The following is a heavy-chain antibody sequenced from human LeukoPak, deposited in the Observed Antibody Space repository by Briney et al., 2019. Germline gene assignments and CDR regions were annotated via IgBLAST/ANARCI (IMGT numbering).Heavy chain of an antibody. V-gene: IGHV4-4*07. D-gene: IGHD3-10*01. Sequence: SETLSLTCTVSGGSISSYYWSWIRQPAGKGLEWIGRIYTSGSTNYNPSLRSRVTMSVDTSKNQFSLKLSSVTAADTAVYYCAREEDYYGSGSYCLLDPWGQGTLVTVSS. CDR3: AREEDYYGSGSYCLLDP. CDR1: GGSISSYY. J-gene: IGHJ5*02. CDR2: IYTSGST.